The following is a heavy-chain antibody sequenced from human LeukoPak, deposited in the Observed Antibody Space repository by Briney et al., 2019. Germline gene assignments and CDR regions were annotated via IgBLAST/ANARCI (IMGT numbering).Heavy chain of an antibody. CDR2: MNPNSGNT. V-gene: IGHV1-8*02. J-gene: IGHJ3*02. Sequence: ASVKVSCKASGGTFSSYAISWVRQATGQGLEWMGWMNPNSGNTGYAQKFQGRVTMTRNTSISTAYMELSSLRSEDTAVYYCASKSYSYGETPDDAFDIWGQGTMVTVSS. D-gene: IGHD5-18*01. CDR3: ASKSYSYGETPDDAFDI. CDR1: GGTFSSYA.